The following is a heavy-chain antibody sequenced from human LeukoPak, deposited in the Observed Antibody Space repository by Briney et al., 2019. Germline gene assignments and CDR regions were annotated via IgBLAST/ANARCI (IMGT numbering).Heavy chain of an antibody. J-gene: IGHJ3*02. V-gene: IGHV4-59*01. Sequence: SETLSLTCTVSGGPISSYYWSWIRQPPGKGLEWIGYIYYSGSTNYNPSLKSRVTISVDTSKNQFSLKLSSVTAADTAVYYCAREDGSGSYSPNSDAFDIWGQGTMVTVSS. CDR1: GGPISSYY. CDR2: IYYSGST. CDR3: AREDGSGSYSPNSDAFDI. D-gene: IGHD3-10*01.